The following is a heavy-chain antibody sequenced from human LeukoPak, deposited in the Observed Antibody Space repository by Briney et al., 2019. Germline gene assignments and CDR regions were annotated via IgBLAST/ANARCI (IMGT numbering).Heavy chain of an antibody. D-gene: IGHD2-2*01. CDR1: GFTVSSNY. CDR2: IYSGGST. Sequence: GGSLRLSCAASGFTVSSNYMSWVRQGQGKGLEWVSVIYSGGSTYYADSVKGRFTISRDNSKNTLYLQMDSLRAEDTAVYYCARMYQSYYFDCWGQGTLVTVFS. CDR3: ARMYQSYYFDC. V-gene: IGHV3-53*01. J-gene: IGHJ4*02.